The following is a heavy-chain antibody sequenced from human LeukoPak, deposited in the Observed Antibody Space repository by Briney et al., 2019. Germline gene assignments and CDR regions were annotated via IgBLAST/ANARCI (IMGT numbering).Heavy chain of an antibody. D-gene: IGHD3-10*01. Sequence: PSETLSLTCTVPGGSISSGSYYWSWIRQPAGKGLEWIGRIYTSGSTNYNPSLKSRVTISVDTSKNQFSLELSSVTAADTAVYYCAFDYASGSYLGFDYWGQGTLVTVSS. V-gene: IGHV4-61*02. CDR3: AFDYASGSYLGFDY. CDR1: GGSISSGSYY. J-gene: IGHJ4*02. CDR2: IYTSGST.